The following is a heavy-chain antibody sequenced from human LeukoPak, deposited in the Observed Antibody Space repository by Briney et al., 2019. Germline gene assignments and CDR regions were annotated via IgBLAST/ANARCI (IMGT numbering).Heavy chain of an antibody. Sequence: GGSLRLTCAASGFTFSTYTMYWVRHPPGKGLEWVSIIGSSGGGIHYADSVKGRFTISRDNSKNALYLQMNSLRVEDTAVYYCARGAYYYEDWGQGTLVTVSS. CDR2: IGSSGGGI. J-gene: IGHJ4*02. V-gene: IGHV3-23*01. CDR3: ARGAYYYED. CDR1: GFTFSTYT. D-gene: IGHD3-22*01.